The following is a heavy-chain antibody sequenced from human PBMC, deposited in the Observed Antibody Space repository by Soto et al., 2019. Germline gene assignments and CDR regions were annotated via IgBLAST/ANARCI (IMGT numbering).Heavy chain of an antibody. V-gene: IGHV3-30*03. D-gene: IGHD3-10*01. Sequence: GGSLRLSCAASRFTFSSYGMHWVRQAPGKGLEWVAVISYDGSNRYYGDSVKGRFTISRDNSKNTLDLQMNSLRAEDTAVYYCARAPSNYYGSGSYYAFYGMDVWGQGTTVTVSS. CDR3: ARAPSNYYGSGSYYAFYGMDV. J-gene: IGHJ6*02. CDR2: ISYDGSNR. CDR1: RFTFSSYG.